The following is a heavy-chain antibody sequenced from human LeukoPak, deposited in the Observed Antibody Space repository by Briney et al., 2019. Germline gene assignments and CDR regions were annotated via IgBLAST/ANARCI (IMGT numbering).Heavy chain of an antibody. CDR2: IIPIFGTA. V-gene: IGHV1-69*05. D-gene: IGHD2-15*01. J-gene: IGHJ6*03. Sequence: ASVKVSCKASGGTFSSYAISWVRQAPGQGLEWMGGIIPIFGTANYAQKFQGRVTITTDESTSTACMELSSLRSEDTAVYYCARPSGAKDYYYMDVWGKGTTVTVSS. CDR1: GGTFSSYA. CDR3: ARPSGAKDYYYMDV.